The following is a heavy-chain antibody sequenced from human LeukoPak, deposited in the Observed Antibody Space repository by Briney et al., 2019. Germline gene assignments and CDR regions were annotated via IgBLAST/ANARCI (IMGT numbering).Heavy chain of an antibody. CDR1: GFTFSSYA. D-gene: IGHD3-3*01. CDR3: AKDHYDFWSGIDY. V-gene: IGHV3-23*01. CDR2: ISGSGGST. J-gene: IGHJ4*02. Sequence: GGSLRLSRAASGFTFSSYAMSWVRQAPGKGLEWVSAISGSGGSTYYADSVKGRFTISRDNSKNTLYLQMNSLRAEDTAVYYCAKDHYDFWSGIDYWGQGTLVTVSS.